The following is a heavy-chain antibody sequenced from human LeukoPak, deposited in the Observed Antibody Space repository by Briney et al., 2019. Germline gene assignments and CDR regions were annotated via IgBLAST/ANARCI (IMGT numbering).Heavy chain of an antibody. CDR2: ISYDGSNK. J-gene: IGHJ3*02. V-gene: IGHV3-30*18. D-gene: IGHD3-9*01. CDR3: AKDHRGYYKAFDI. Sequence: PGGSLRLSCAASGFTFSSYGMHWVRQAPGKGLEWVAVISYDGSNKCYADSVKGRFTISRDNSKNTLYLQMNSLRAEDTAVYYCAKDHRGYYKAFDIWGQGTMVTVSS. CDR1: GFTFSSYG.